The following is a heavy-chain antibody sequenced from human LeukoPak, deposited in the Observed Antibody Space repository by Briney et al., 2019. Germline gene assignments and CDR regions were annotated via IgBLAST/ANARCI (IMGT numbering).Heavy chain of an antibody. D-gene: IGHD2-2*01. Sequence: ASVKVSCKASGGTFSSYAISWVRQAPGQGLEWMGGIIAYNGNTNYAQKLQGRVTMTTDTSTSTAYMELRSLRSDDTAVYYCARDRFESGYCSSTSCLEYFQHWGQGTLVTVSS. V-gene: IGHV1-18*01. CDR1: GGTFSSYA. J-gene: IGHJ1*01. CDR3: ARDRFESGYCSSTSCLEYFQH. CDR2: IIAYNGNT.